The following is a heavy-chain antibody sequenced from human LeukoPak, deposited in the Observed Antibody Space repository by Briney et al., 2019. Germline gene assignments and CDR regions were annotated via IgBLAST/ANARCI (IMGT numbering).Heavy chain of an antibody. CDR3: ARSPTERFGEVCFDY. CDR2: INPNSGGT. J-gene: IGHJ4*02. V-gene: IGHV1-2*02. CDR1: GYTLTGYY. Sequence: ASVKVSCKASGYTLTGYYMHWVRQAPGQGLEWMGWINPNSGGTNYAQKFQGRVTMTRDTSISTAYMELSRLRSDDTAVYYCARSPTERFGEVCFDYWGQGTLVTVSS. D-gene: IGHD3-10*01.